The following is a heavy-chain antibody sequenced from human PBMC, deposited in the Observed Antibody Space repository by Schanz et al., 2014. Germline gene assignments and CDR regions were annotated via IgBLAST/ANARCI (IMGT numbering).Heavy chain of an antibody. CDR2: ISSSSRTI. J-gene: IGHJ4*02. CDR1: GFIFSSHS. D-gene: IGHD3-10*01. CDR3: ARGLGNYYDSKSYYYFDY. Sequence: EVKLVESGGGLVQRGGSLRLSCAASGFIFSSHSMKWVRQAPGKGLEWVSYISSSSRTIYYADSVKGRFTISRDNARNSLYLQMNSLRDEDTAVYYCARGLGNYYDSKSYYYFDYWGQGTLVTVSS. V-gene: IGHV3-48*02.